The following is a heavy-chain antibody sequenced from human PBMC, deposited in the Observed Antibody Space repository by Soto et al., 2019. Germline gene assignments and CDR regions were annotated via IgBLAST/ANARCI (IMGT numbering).Heavy chain of an antibody. V-gene: IGHV1-69*02. CDR1: SGTFSSYT. Sequence: SVKGSCEASSGTFSSYTISWVRQAPGQGLEWMGRIIPILGIANYAQKFQGRVTITADKSTSTAYMELSSLRSEDTAVYYCARSISPTTGQYLYYYHMDVWGKGTTVTVSS. D-gene: IGHD2-2*01. CDR3: ARSISPTTGQYLYYYHMDV. CDR2: IIPILGIA. J-gene: IGHJ6*03.